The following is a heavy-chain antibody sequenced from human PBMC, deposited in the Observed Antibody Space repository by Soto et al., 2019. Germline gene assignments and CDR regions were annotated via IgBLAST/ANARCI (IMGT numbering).Heavy chain of an antibody. CDR1: GGSISSGDYY. CDR2: IYYSGST. Sequence: QVQLQESGPGLVKPSHTLSLTCTVSGGSISSGDYYWSWIRQPPGKGLEWIGYIYYSGSTYYNPSLKSRVTISVDTSKNQFSLKLSSVTAADTAVYYCARGAEDTAMGFDYWGQGTLVTVSS. J-gene: IGHJ4*02. CDR3: ARGAEDTAMGFDY. V-gene: IGHV4-30-4*01. D-gene: IGHD5-18*01.